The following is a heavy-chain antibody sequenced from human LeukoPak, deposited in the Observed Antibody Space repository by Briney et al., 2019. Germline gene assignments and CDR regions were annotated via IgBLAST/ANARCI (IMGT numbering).Heavy chain of an antibody. CDR3: AKNSRYGSGSYYNAY. V-gene: IGHV3-30*02. J-gene: IGHJ4*02. Sequence: PGGSLRLSCAASGFTFSSYGMHWVRQAPGKGLEWVAFIRYDGSNKYYADSVKGRFTISRDNSKNTLYLQMNSLRAEDTAVYYCAKNSRYGSGSYYNAYWGQGTLVTVSP. D-gene: IGHD3-10*01. CDR1: GFTFSSYG. CDR2: IRYDGSNK.